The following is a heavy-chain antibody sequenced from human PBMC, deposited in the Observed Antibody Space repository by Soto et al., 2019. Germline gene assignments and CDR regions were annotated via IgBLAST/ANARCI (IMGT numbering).Heavy chain of an antibody. Sequence: EVQLVESGGGLVKPGGSLRLSCAASGFTFSNAWMNWVRQAPGKGLEWVGRIKSKTDGGTTDYAAPVKGRFTISRDDSKTTLDLQMNSLKTEDTAVYYCTTVPSARITMVRGGVYWGQGTLVTVSS. CDR1: GFTFSNAW. D-gene: IGHD3-10*01. V-gene: IGHV3-15*07. J-gene: IGHJ4*02. CDR3: TTVPSARITMVRGGVY. CDR2: IKSKTDGGTT.